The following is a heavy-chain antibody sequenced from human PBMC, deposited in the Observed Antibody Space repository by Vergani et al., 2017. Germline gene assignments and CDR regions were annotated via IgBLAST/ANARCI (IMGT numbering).Heavy chain of an antibody. J-gene: IGHJ3*01. CDR2: INHSGTI. CDR1: GGSLSGYY. CDR3: ARRAERWETLLRDDFDV. D-gene: IGHD1-26*01. Sequence: QVQLQESGPGLLKPSETLSLTCAVYGGSLSGYYWSWIRLAPGKGLEWIGEINHSGTINYNPTLKSPFNVSIDTSRDHFSLKLRSVSAADTAVYFCARRAERWETLLRDDFDVWCQGTFVTVSP. V-gene: IGHV4-34*01.